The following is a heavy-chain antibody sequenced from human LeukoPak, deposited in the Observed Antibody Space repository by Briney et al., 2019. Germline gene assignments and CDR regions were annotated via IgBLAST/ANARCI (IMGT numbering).Heavy chain of an antibody. J-gene: IGHJ3*02. CDR3: ARGENSYGLFRYAFDI. Sequence: ASVKVSCKASGYTFTSYGISWVRQAPGQGLEWMGWISAYNGNTSYAQKFQGRVTMTRDTSTSTVYMELSSLRSEDTAVYYCARGENSYGLFRYAFDIWGQGTMVTVSS. D-gene: IGHD5-18*01. CDR2: ISAYNGNT. CDR1: GYTFTSYG. V-gene: IGHV1-18*01.